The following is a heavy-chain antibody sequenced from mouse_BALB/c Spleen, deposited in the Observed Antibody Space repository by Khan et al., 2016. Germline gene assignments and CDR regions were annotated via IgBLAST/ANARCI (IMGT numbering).Heavy chain of an antibody. J-gene: IGHJ1*01. CDR2: INSNGGST. D-gene: IGHD1-2*01. Sequence: EVELVESGGGLVQPGGSLKLSCAASGFTFSSYGMSWVRQTPDKRLELVATINSNGGSTYYPDSVKGRFTISRDNAKNTLYLQMRSLKSEDTAMSYCARGGILLLRLRYFDVWGAGTTVTVSS. CDR3: ARGGILLLRLRYFDV. V-gene: IGHV5-6-3*01. CDR1: GFTFSSYG.